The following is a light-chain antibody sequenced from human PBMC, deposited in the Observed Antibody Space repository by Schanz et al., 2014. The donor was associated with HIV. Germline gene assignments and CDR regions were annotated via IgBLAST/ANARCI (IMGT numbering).Light chain of an antibody. Sequence: EIVLTQSPATLSLSPGERATLSCRASQSVSSYLAWYQQKPGQAPRLLIYGASNRATDIPDRFSGSGSGTDFTLTISRLEPEDFAVYYCQQYGGSSWTFGQGTKVEIK. J-gene: IGKJ1*01. V-gene: IGKV3-20*01. CDR1: QSVSSY. CDR2: GAS. CDR3: QQYGGSSWT.